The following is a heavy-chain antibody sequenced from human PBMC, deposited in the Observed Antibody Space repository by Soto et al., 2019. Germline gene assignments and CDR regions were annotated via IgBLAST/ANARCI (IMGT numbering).Heavy chain of an antibody. V-gene: IGHV1-46*01. Sequence: QVQLVQSGAEVKKPGASVKVSCQASGYTFACHYIHWVRQAPGQGLEWMGVINPNGGNTRYAQRFQDRLTLTTDTPTNTVYLDLSSLSSDDTAVYYCGRDTSGLDYWGQGTLVTVSS. J-gene: IGHJ4*02. CDR2: INPNGGNT. CDR1: GYTFACHY. CDR3: GRDTSGLDY.